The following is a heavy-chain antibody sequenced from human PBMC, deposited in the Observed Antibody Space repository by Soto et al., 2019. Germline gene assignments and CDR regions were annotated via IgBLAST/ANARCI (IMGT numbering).Heavy chain of an antibody. D-gene: IGHD5-12*01. V-gene: IGHV4-59*08. Sequence: PSETLSLTCTFSGGSMXSYYWSWIRQPPGRGLEWIGFIYYAGSTKYNPSLNSRVTISVDTSKNQFSLTVTSVTAADTAVYYCGRRIVATETFDYWGQETLVTVSS. CDR2: IYYAGST. J-gene: IGHJ4*02. CDR3: GRRIVATETFDY. CDR1: GGSMXSYY.